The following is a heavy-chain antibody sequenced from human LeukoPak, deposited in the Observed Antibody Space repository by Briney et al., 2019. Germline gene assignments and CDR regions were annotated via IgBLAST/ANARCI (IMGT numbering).Heavy chain of an antibody. V-gene: IGHV5-51*01. CDR3: ARPHSTSRYVCDY. J-gene: IGHJ4*02. Sequence: GESLKISCQVSGTDFSTYWVAWVRQMPGKGLEWLGVIYPGDSDTRYSPSFEGQVTISDDKSISTAYLQWSSLKATDSAVYYCARPHSTSRYVCDYWGQGTLVTVSS. D-gene: IGHD2-2*01. CDR1: GTDFSTYW. CDR2: IYPGDSDT.